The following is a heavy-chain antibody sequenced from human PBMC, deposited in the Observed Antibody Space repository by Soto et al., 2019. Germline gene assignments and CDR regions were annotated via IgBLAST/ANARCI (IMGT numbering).Heavy chain of an antibody. CDR2: IIPILGIA. D-gene: IGHD5-18*01. CDR1: GGTFSSYT. V-gene: IGHV1-69*08. CDR3: ARDTAMVDEGYYYYGMDV. J-gene: IGHJ6*02. Sequence: QVQLVQSGAEVKKPGSSVKVSCKASGGTFSSYTISWVRQAPGQGLEWMGRIIPILGIANYAQKFQGRVTITADKSTSTXXMELSSLRSEDTAVYYCARDTAMVDEGYYYYGMDVWGQGTTVTVSS.